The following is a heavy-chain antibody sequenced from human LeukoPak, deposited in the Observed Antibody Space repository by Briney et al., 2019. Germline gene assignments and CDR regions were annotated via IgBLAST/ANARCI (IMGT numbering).Heavy chain of an antibody. J-gene: IGHJ4*02. CDR1: GFTFSHYW. Sequence: GGSLRLSCAASGFTFSHYWMTWVRQAPGKGLEWVANIKEDGNEMYYVDSVKGRFTVSRDNAKNSLYLQMNSLRAEDTAVYFCAIRFTDYWGQGTLVTVSS. V-gene: IGHV3-7*01. CDR3: AIRFTDY. D-gene: IGHD3-3*01. CDR2: IKEDGNEM.